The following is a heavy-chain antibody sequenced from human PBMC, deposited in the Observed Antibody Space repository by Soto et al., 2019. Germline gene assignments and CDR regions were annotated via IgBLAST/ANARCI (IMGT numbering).Heavy chain of an antibody. CDR3: AKDRVRSSSYLEY. D-gene: IGHD2-2*01. Sequence: GGSLRLSCAASGFTFSSYGMHWVRQAPGKGLEWVAVISYDGSNKYYADSVKGRLTISRDNSKNTLYLQMNSLRAEDTAVYYCAKDRVRSSSYLEYWGQGTLVTVSS. CDR1: GFTFSSYG. J-gene: IGHJ4*02. CDR2: ISYDGSNK. V-gene: IGHV3-30*18.